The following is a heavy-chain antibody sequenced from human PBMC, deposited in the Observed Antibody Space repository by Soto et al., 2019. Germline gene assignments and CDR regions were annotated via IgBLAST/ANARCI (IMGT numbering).Heavy chain of an antibody. CDR3: ARHQPKGTATNVDVFDY. CDR1: GGSISSSSYY. CDR2: IYYSGST. D-gene: IGHD2-15*01. J-gene: IGHJ4*02. Sequence: SETLSLTCTVSGGSISSSSYYWGWIRQPPGKGLEWIGSIYYSGSTYYNPSLKSRVTISVDTSKNQFSLKLSSVTAADTAVYYCARHQPKGTATNVDVFDYWGQGTLVTVYS. V-gene: IGHV4-39*01.